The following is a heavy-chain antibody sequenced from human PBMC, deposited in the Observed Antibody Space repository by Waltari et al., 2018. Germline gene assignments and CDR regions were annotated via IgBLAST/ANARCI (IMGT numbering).Heavy chain of an antibody. Sequence: QVQLQESGPGLVKPSQTLSLTCTVSGGSISSGGYYWSWIRQHPGKGLEWIGYIYYSGSTSSNPSLKSRLTISLDTSNNQFSLRLTSVTAADTAVYYCARSPTYYGSGTYYLRPQYYFDYWGQGTLVTVSS. D-gene: IGHD3-10*01. CDR2: IYYSGST. CDR1: GGSISSGGYY. V-gene: IGHV4-31*03. J-gene: IGHJ4*02. CDR3: ARSPTYYGSGTYYLRPQYYFDY.